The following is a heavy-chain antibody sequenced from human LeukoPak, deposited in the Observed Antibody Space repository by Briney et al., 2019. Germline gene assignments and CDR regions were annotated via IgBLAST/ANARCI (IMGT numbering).Heavy chain of an antibody. CDR1: GYTFTGYY. CDR2: INPNSGGT. D-gene: IGHD6-19*01. Sequence: ASVKVSCKASGYTFTGYYMHWVRQAPGQGLEWMGRINPNSGGTNYARKFQGRVTMTRDTSISTAYMELSRLRSDDTAVYYCARDRQGIAVAGTPPYFDYWGQGTLVTVSS. CDR3: ARDRQGIAVAGTPPYFDY. J-gene: IGHJ4*02. V-gene: IGHV1-2*06.